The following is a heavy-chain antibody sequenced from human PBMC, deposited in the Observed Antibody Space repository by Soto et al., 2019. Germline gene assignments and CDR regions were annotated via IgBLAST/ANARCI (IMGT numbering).Heavy chain of an antibody. CDR3: ARDFAYFDS. D-gene: IGHD3-3*01. CDR2: VYHTGRT. V-gene: IGHV4-61*01. CDR1: GGSFKSGSYS. Sequence: ATLSLTCTVSGGSFKSGSYSWRWIRQPPGKGLEWIGYVYHTGRTSYNPSLKSRVSISMDTSKNQFSLNLDSVTAADTAVYFCARDFAYFDSWGQGTLVTVSS. J-gene: IGHJ4*02.